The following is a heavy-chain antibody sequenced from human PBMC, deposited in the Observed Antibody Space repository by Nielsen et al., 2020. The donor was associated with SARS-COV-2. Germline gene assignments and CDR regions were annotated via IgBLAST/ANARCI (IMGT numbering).Heavy chain of an antibody. CDR3: ARDLLERGYSGSWYVQH. J-gene: IGHJ1*01. D-gene: IGHD6-13*01. Sequence: SETLSLTCTVSGGSISSSSYYWGWIRQPPGKGLEWIGSIYYSGSTYYNPSLKSRVTISVDTSKNQFSLKLSSVTAADTAVYYCARDLLERGYSGSWYVQHWGQGTLVTVSS. V-gene: IGHV4-39*07. CDR1: GGSISSSSYY. CDR2: IYYSGST.